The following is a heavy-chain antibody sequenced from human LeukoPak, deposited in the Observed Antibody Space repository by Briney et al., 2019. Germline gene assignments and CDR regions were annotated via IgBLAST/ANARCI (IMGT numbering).Heavy chain of an antibody. CDR3: ARESRVGATPKY. D-gene: IGHD1-26*01. V-gene: IGHV3-74*01. Sequence: SGGSLRLSCAASGFTFSSYWMHWVRQAPEKGLVWVSRINSDGSSTSFADSVKGRFTISRDNAKNTLYLQMNSLRAEDTAVYYCARESRVGATPKYWGQGTLVTVSS. CDR2: INSDGSST. CDR1: GFTFSSYW. J-gene: IGHJ4*02.